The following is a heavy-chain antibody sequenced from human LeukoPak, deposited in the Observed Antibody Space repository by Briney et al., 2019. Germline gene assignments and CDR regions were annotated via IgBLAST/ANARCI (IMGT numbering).Heavy chain of an antibody. CDR3: ARDVEMATPAADYNWFDP. CDR2: IYYSGST. D-gene: IGHD5-24*01. J-gene: IGHJ5*02. V-gene: IGHV4-59*01. CDR1: GGSISSYY. Sequence: SETLSLTCTVSGGSISSYYWSWIRQPPGKGLEWIGYIYYSGSTNYNPSLKSRVTISVDTSKNQFSLKLSSVTAADTAVYYCARDVEMATPAADYNWFDPWGQGTLVTVSS.